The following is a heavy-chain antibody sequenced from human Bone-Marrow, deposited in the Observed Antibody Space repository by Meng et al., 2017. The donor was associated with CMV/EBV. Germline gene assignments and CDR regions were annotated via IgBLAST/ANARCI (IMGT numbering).Heavy chain of an antibody. D-gene: IGHD3-10*01. CDR1: GFTFSNSA. CDR2: ITASGGSS. Sequence: GASLKISCAASGFTFSNSAMSWVRQAPGKGLEWVSAITASGGSSYHADSVKGRFTISRDNSKNTLYLQLNSLRAEDTAVYYCARAGFGELLYKSNYYYYGMDVWGQGTTVTVSS. CDR3: ARAGFGELLYKSNYYYYGMDV. V-gene: IGHV3-23*01. J-gene: IGHJ6*02.